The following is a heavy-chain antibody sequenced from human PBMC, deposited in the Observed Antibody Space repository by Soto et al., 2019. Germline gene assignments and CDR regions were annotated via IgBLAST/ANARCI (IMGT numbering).Heavy chain of an antibody. CDR2: INYSGTT. D-gene: IGHD2-15*01. CDR3: ARDAPGVAPY. CDR1: GGSISSGGYY. Sequence: SSETLSLTCTVSGGSISSGGYYWSWIRQHPGKGLEWMGYINYSGTTNYSPSLKSRILISIDTSKNQFSLRLSSVTAADTAGYYGARDAPGVAPYRGQGTLVTVSS. J-gene: IGHJ4*02. V-gene: IGHV4-31*03.